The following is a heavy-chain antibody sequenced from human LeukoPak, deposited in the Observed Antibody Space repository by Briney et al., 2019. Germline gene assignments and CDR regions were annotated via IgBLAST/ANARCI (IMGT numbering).Heavy chain of an antibody. V-gene: IGHV3-30*04. CDR1: GFTFSSYA. CDR3: ARAPGGYCSSTSCSLLGYYYMDV. D-gene: IGHD2-2*01. J-gene: IGHJ6*03. Sequence: GGSLRLSCAASGFTFSSYAMHWVRQAPGKGPEWVAVISYDGSNKYYADSVKGRFTISRDNSKNTLYLQMNSLRAEDTAVYYCARAPGGYCSSTSCSLLGYYYMDVWGKGTTVTVSS. CDR2: ISYDGSNK.